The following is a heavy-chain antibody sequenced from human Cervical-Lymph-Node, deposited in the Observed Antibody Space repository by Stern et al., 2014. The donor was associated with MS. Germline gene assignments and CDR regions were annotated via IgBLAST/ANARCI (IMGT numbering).Heavy chain of an antibody. CDR3: ARDRWDRVFDY. D-gene: IGHD1-26*01. CDR2: ISGYNGKI. CDR1: DYTFTSYG. Sequence: VQLVESGAEVTKPGASVKVSCKASDYTFTSYGISWVRQAPGQGLEWMGWISGYNGKIDYAQKFQGRVTMTIDISTTTAYMELRSLKSDDTAVYYCARDRWDRVFDYWGQGTLVTVSS. V-gene: IGHV1-18*01. J-gene: IGHJ4*02.